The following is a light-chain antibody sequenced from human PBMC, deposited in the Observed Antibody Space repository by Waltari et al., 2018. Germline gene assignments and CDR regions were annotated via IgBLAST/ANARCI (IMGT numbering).Light chain of an antibody. Sequence: QSVLTQPPSASVTPGQRVTISCSGSSSNIVSSYVYWYQQSPGTAPKVLMFKKKQRPSGVSDRFSASKSGASASLAISGPRSDDEADYYCGTWDDSLSRPVFGGGTKLTVL. J-gene: IGLJ3*02. V-gene: IGLV1-47*01. CDR3: GTWDDSLSRPV. CDR2: KKK. CDR1: SSNIVSSY.